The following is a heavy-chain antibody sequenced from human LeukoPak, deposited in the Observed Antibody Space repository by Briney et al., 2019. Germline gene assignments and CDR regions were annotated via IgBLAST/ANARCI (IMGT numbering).Heavy chain of an antibody. CDR1: GYTLTGYY. Sequence: ASVKVSCKASGYTLTGYYMHWVRQAPGQGLEWMGWIDPNSGGTNYAQKFQGRVTMTRDTSISTAYMELSRLRSDDTAVYYCARGGTTYYYDSSGYHDLDYWGQGTLITVSS. V-gene: IGHV1-2*02. CDR2: IDPNSGGT. J-gene: IGHJ4*02. D-gene: IGHD3-22*01. CDR3: ARGGTTYYYDSSGYHDLDY.